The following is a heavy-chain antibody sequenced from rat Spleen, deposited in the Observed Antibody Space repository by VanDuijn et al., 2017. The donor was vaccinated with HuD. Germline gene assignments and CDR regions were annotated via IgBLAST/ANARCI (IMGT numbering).Heavy chain of an antibody. CDR3: TRGGFYRY. CDR1: GFTFSNHG. V-gene: IGHV5-22*01. J-gene: IGHJ2*01. Sequence: EVQLVESGGGLVQPGSPLKLSCVASGFTFSNHGMHWIRQAPKKGLEWVASISYEGSSTYYGDSVKGRFTISRDNSIKTAYLQMNSLKSEDTATYYCTRGGFYRYWGQGVMVTVSS. CDR2: ISYEGSST. D-gene: IGHD1-3*01.